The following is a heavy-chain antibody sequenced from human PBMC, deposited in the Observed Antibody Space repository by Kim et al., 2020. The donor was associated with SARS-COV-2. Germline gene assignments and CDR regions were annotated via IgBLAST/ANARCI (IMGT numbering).Heavy chain of an antibody. V-gene: IGHV3-74*01. CDR2: INTDGNTT. CDR3: AREGLYSSSSLGAFDI. CDR1: GFNFSNYW. J-gene: IGHJ3*02. D-gene: IGHD4-4*01. Sequence: GGSLRLSCAASGFNFSNYWMHWVRQAPGKGLVWVSRINTDGNTTYAASVKGRFTISRDNAKNTVYLQMNSLRAEETAVYYFAREGLYSSSSLGAFDIWG.